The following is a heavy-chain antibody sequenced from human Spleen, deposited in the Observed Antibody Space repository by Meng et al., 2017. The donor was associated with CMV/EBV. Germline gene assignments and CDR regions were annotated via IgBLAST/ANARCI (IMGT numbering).Heavy chain of an antibody. V-gene: IGHV1-69*04. Sequence: FNSYTIRWVRQAPGQGLEWMGRIIPILGIANYAQKFQGRVTITADKSTSTAYMELSSLRSEDTAVYYCARDLDYDILTGYFESNWFDPWGQGTLVTVSS. D-gene: IGHD3-9*01. CDR2: IIPILGIA. CDR3: ARDLDYDILTGYFESNWFDP. CDR1: FNSYT. J-gene: IGHJ5*02.